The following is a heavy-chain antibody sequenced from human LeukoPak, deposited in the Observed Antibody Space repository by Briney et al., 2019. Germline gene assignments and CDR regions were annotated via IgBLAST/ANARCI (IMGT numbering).Heavy chain of an antibody. CDR3: ARERTPKPYYGSETFYRYFDY. CDR2: ISSSGSTI. J-gene: IGHJ4*02. CDR1: GFTFTDYY. D-gene: IGHD3-10*01. V-gene: IGHV3-11*04. Sequence: GGSLRPFCTASGFTFTDYYMNWIRQAPGKGLEWVSFISSSGSTIYYADSVKGRFTISRDTAKNSLYLQMNSLRAEDTAVYYCARERTPKPYYGSETFYRYFDYWGQGTLVTVSS.